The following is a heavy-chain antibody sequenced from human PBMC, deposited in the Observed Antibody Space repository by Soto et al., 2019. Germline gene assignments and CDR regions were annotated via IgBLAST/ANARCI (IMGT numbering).Heavy chain of an antibody. J-gene: IGHJ3*02. Sequence: QSQTLSLTCAISGDSVSSNSAAWNWIRQSPSRGLEWLGRTYYRSKWYNDYAVSVKSRITINPDTSKNQFSLQLNSVTPEDTAVYYCAKGGIAARPGDAFDIWGQGTMVTVSS. CDR1: GDSVSSNSAA. D-gene: IGHD6-6*01. V-gene: IGHV6-1*01. CDR3: AKGGIAARPGDAFDI. CDR2: TYYRSKWYN.